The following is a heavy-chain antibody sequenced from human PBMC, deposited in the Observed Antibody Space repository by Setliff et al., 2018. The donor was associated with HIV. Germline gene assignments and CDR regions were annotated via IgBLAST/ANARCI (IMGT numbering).Heavy chain of an antibody. Sequence: PSETLSLTCTVSGGSISGGTYFWSWIRQPAGKGLEWIGHIHTSGNANYNPSLNSRVTISVDTSKNHFSLKLSSVTAADTAVYYCARSLLPSITVAGTIGYWGQGSLVTVSS. D-gene: IGHD6-19*01. J-gene: IGHJ4*02. CDR1: GGSISGGTYF. CDR2: IHTSGNA. V-gene: IGHV4-61*09. CDR3: ARSLLPSITVAGTIGY.